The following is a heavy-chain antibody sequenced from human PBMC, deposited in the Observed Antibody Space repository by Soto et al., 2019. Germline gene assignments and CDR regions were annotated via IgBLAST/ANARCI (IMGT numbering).Heavy chain of an antibody. CDR2: IYYSGST. Sequence: PSETLSLTCTVSGGSISSSSYYWGWIRQPPGKGLEWIGSIYYSGSTYYNPSLKSRVTISVDTSKNQFSLKLSSVTAADTAVYYCATDSSIWDVDYWGQGTLVTVSS. CDR3: ATDSSIWDVDY. D-gene: IGHD6-13*01. CDR1: GGSISSSSYY. J-gene: IGHJ4*02. V-gene: IGHV4-39*01.